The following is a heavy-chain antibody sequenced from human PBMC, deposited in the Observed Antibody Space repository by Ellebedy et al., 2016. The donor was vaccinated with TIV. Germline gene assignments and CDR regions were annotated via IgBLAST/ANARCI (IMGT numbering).Heavy chain of an antibody. V-gene: IGHV4-4*07. CDR2: VYSSGT. J-gene: IGHJ5*02. CDR3: ARYEGVTARLDA. CDR1: GGSVSIYY. D-gene: IGHD3-10*01. Sequence: MPSETLSLTCTVSGGSVSIYYWSWIRQPAGKGLEWIGRVYSSGTNYNPSLKSRVTMSVDTAKNQFSLKLTSVTAADTAVYYCARYEGVTARLDAWGQGTLVTVSS.